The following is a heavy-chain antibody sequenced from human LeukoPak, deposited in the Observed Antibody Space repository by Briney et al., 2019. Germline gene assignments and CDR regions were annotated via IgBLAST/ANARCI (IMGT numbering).Heavy chain of an antibody. V-gene: IGHV3-43*01. CDR3: AKDIGDTAMGSFDY. J-gene: IGHJ4*02. Sequence: GGSLRLSCAASGFTFDDYTMHWVRQAPGKGLKWVSLISWDGGSTYADSVKGRFTISRDDSKNSLYLQMNSLRTEDTALYYCAKDIGDTAMGSFDYWGQGTLVTVSS. CDR2: ISWDGGST. CDR1: GFTFDDYT. D-gene: IGHD5-18*01.